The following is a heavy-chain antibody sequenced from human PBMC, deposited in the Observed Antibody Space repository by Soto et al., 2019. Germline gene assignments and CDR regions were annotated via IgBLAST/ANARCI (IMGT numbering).Heavy chain of an antibody. Sequence: GWSLRLSCATSGTSGFNFTKAWVNWVRQAPGKGLEWVGRIKFKINGGTTDYAAPVKGRFTISRDDSKNTLYLQMNSLRTKDTAVYYCTTDDPINRSRGQGTLLAV. V-gene: IGHV3-15*01. CDR2: IKFKINGGTT. CDR1: GFNFTKAW. CDR3: TTDDPINRS. J-gene: IGHJ4*02.